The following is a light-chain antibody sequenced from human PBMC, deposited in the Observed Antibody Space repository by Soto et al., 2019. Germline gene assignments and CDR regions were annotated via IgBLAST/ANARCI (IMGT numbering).Light chain of an antibody. J-gene: IGKJ1*01. CDR3: QQYNDYSGM. Sequence: EILWTLSQGPLSLSPGNSATLCCSPSQRVSNSYLAWYQQKPGQAPRLLIYGASNRATGIPDRFSGSGSGTEFTLTITSLQPEDFATYYCQQYNDYSGMFGQGTKVDIK. V-gene: IGKV3-20*01. CDR2: GAS. CDR1: QRVSNSY.